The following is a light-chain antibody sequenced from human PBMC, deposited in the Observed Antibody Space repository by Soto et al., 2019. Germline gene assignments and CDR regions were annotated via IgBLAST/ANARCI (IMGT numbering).Light chain of an antibody. V-gene: IGLV4-69*01. CDR2: LSSYGTH. Sequence: QSVLTQSPSASAYLGASVKLTCTLSSGHSSYAIAWHQQQPEKGPRYLMKLSSYGTHSKGDGIPDRFSGCSSGAERYLTIASHQSEDEADYYCQTLDTGARVVFGGGTKLTV. J-gene: IGLJ2*01. CDR3: QTLDTGARVV. CDR1: SGHSSYA.